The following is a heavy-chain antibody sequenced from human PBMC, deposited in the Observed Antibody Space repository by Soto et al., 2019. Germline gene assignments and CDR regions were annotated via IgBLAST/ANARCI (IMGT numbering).Heavy chain of an antibody. CDR2: IDDSGST. V-gene: IGHV4-59*01. CDR3: AGSGGVVVGLEAFDI. Sequence: SETLSLTCIVSGGSISSYYWSWIRQPPGKGLEWIGYIDDSGSTNYNPSLKSRVTISVDTSKNQFSLKQSSVTAADTAGYYCAGSGGVVVGLEAFDIWGQGTMVTVSS. CDR1: GGSISSYY. J-gene: IGHJ3*02. D-gene: IGHD3-22*01.